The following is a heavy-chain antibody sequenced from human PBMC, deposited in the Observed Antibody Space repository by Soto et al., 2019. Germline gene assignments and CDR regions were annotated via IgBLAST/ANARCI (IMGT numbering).Heavy chain of an antibody. CDR2: MWYDGTNK. J-gene: IGHJ3*02. V-gene: IGHV3-33*01. CDR1: GFPFRIYS. D-gene: IGHD3-16*01. CDR3: ARDATFGTKGGSFDI. Sequence: PGGSLRLSCAASGFPFRIYSMHLVRQSPGKGLEWVAFMWYDGTNKYYGESVKGRFTISRDNSENTLYLQMNSLRVEDTAVYYCARDATFGTKGGSFDIWGHGTRVTVSS.